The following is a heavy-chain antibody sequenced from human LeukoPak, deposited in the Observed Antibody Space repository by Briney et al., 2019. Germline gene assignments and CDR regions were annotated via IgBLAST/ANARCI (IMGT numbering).Heavy chain of an antibody. CDR3: GRAGRYCSGGSCYGENWFDP. V-gene: IGHV4-59*01. J-gene: IGHJ5*02. D-gene: IGHD2-15*01. CDR1: GGSISSYY. CDR2: IHSSGNT. Sequence: SETLSLTCTVSGGSISSYYWNWIRQPPGKGLEWLGYIHSSGNTRYNPSLRSRVTMSVDTSKNQFSLKLSSVTAADTAVYYCGRAGRYCSGGSCYGENWFDPWGQGTLVTASS.